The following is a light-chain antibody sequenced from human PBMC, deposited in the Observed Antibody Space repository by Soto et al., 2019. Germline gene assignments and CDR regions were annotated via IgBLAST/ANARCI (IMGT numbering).Light chain of an antibody. J-gene: IGKJ4*01. CDR3: HHYYSSPLT. CDR1: QSVSSSY. V-gene: IGKV3-20*01. Sequence: EIVLTQSPGTLSLSPGERATLSCRASQSVSSSYLAWYQQKPGQAPRLLIYGASSRATGIPDRFSGSGSGTDFTLTISRLEPEDFAVYYCHHYYSSPLTFGGGTTVEIK. CDR2: GAS.